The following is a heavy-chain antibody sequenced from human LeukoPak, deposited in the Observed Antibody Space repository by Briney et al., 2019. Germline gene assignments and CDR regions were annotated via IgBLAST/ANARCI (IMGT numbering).Heavy chain of an antibody. D-gene: IGHD6-13*01. V-gene: IGHV3-9*01. J-gene: IGHJ4*02. CDR3: AKTGYSTTWYLDYFDY. CDR1: GFTFADYG. Sequence: PGGSLRLSCAASGFTFADYGMHWVRQAPGKGLEWVSCISWNSGRINYADAVKGRFTISRDNAKNSLYLQMNSLRAEDTAFYYCAKTGYSTTWYLDYFDYWGQGTLVTVSS. CDR2: ISWNSGRI.